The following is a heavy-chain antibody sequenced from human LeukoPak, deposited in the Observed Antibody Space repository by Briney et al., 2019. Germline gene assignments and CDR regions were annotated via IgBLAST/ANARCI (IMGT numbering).Heavy chain of an antibody. Sequence: GGFLRLSCSASGFTFSSYAMHWVRQAPGKGLEYVSAISSNGGSTYYADSVKGRFTISRDNSKNTLYLQMSSLRAEDTAVYYCVKGPFATTGTTHFDYWGQETLVTVSS. V-gene: IGHV3-64D*06. J-gene: IGHJ4*02. CDR3: VKGPFATTGTTHFDY. CDR2: ISSNGGST. D-gene: IGHD1-1*01. CDR1: GFTFSSYA.